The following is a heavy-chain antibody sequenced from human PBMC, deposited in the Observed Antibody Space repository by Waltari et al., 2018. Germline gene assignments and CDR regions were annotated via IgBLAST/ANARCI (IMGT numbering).Heavy chain of an antibody. D-gene: IGHD2-8*02. CDR2: ISSTGNYK. CDR3: ASWGVLGNIFDY. V-gene: IGHV3-21*01. J-gene: IGHJ4*02. Sequence: EVQLVESGGGLVRPGGSLGLSWAASAFALSSYTMNWVRQAPGKGLEWVSSISSTGNYKYYADSVKGRFTISRDNAKNSLFLQMTSLRAEDTAVYYCASWGVLGNIFDYWGQGTLVTVSS. CDR1: AFALSSYT.